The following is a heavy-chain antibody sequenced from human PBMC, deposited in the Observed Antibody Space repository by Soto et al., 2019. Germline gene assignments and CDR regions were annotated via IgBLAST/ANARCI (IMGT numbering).Heavy chain of an antibody. J-gene: IGHJ3*02. V-gene: IGHV1-69*06. D-gene: IGHD6-19*01. Sequence: SVKVSCKASGDTFNNYAISWVRQAPGQGLEWMGGIIPIFGTANYAQKFQGRVTITADKSTSTAYMELSSLRSEDTAIYYCASRTGCSSGFDAFDIWGHGTMVTVSS. CDR2: IIPIFGTA. CDR1: GDTFNNYA. CDR3: ASRTGCSSGFDAFDI.